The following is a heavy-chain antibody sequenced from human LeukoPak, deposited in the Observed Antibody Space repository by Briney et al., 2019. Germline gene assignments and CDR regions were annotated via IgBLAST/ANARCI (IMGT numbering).Heavy chain of an antibody. CDR3: ARDPTTMTTPRWFDP. J-gene: IGHJ5*02. CDR1: GFTFRSYG. V-gene: IGHV3-30*02. Sequence: PGGSLRLSCAASGFTFRSYGMHWVRRAPGKGLEWVVFIHYDGSNKYYADSVKGRFTISRDNSKNTLYVQMNSLRAEDTAVYYCARDPTTMTTPRWFDPWGQGTLVTVSS. D-gene: IGHD4-17*01. CDR2: IHYDGSNK.